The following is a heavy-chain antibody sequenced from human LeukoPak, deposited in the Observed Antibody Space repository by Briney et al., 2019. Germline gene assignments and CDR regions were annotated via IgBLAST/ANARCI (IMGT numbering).Heavy chain of an antibody. CDR2: INHSGST. D-gene: IGHD3-10*01. Sequence: SETLSLTCAVYGGSFSGYYWSWIRQPPGKGLEWIGEINHSGSTNYNPSLKSRVTISVDTSRNQFSLKLNSVTAADTAVYYCAKSNGYGLVDIWGQGTMVTVSS. CDR3: AKSNGYGLVDI. CDR1: GGSFSGYY. J-gene: IGHJ3*02. V-gene: IGHV4-34*01.